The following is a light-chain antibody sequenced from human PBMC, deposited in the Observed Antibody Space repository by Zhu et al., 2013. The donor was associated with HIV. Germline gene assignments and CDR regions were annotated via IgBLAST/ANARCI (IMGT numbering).Light chain of an antibody. CDR1: SSNIGAGYD. J-gene: IGLJ3*02. Sequence: QSVLTQPPSVSGAPGQRVTISCTGSSSNIGAGYDVHWYQQLPGTAPKLLIYGNSNRPSGVPDRFSGSKSGTSASLAITGLQAEDEADLYCQSYDSSLSVPWVFGGGTKLTV. CDR3: QSYDSSLSVPWV. V-gene: IGLV1-40*01. CDR2: GNS.